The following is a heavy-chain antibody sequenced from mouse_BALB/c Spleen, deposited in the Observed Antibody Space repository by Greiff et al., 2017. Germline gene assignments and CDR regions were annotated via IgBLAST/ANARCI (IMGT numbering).Heavy chain of an antibody. D-gene: IGHD1-1*01. CDR1: GYTFTSYW. CDR2: INPSNGRT. J-gene: IGHJ1*01. V-gene: IGHV1S81*02. Sequence: QVQLKQPGAELVKPGASVKLSCKASGYTFTSYWMHWVKQRPGQGLEWIGEINPSNGRTNYNEKFKSKATLTVDKSSSTAYMQLSSLTSEDSAVYYCARPPFYYYGSSYEDWYFDVWGAGTTVTVSS. CDR3: ARPPFYYYGSSYEDWYFDV.